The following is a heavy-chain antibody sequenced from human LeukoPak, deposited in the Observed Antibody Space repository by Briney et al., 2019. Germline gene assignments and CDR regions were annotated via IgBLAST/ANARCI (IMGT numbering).Heavy chain of an antibody. Sequence: TGGSLRLSCAAPGFTFSTYGMHWVRQAPGKGLEWVAVISYDGSNKYYGDSVKGRFIISRDNSKNTLYLQMNSLRAEDTAVYYCAKILYYYDSRGFEDYWGQGTLVTVSS. D-gene: IGHD3-22*01. J-gene: IGHJ4*02. CDR1: GFTFSTYG. V-gene: IGHV3-30*18. CDR2: ISYDGSNK. CDR3: AKILYYYDSRGFEDY.